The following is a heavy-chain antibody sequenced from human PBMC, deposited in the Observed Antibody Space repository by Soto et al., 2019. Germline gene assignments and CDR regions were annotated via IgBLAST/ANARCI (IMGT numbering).Heavy chain of an antibody. CDR3: AKDQRWREPTITSPYFDF. D-gene: IGHD5-12*01. V-gene: IGHV3-30*18. Sequence: QVQLVESGGGVVQPGRSLSLSCAASGFSFNRYGMHWVRQAPGKGLDWVAVISYDGSDKYYADSVKGRFTISRDNSKNTLYLHMDSLKSEDTAVYYCAKDQRWREPTITSPYFDFWCQGSLVTVSS. J-gene: IGHJ4*02. CDR2: ISYDGSDK. CDR1: GFSFNRYG.